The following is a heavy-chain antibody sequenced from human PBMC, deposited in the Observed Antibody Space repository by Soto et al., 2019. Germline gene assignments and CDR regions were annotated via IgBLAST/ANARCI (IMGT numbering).Heavy chain of an antibody. CDR3: ARDRASIAVAGSLYY. CDR1: GFTFSSYG. V-gene: IGHV3-33*01. D-gene: IGHD6-19*01. Sequence: QVQLVESGGGGVQPGRSLRLSCAASGFTFSSYGMHWVRQAPGKGLELVAVIWYDGSNKYYAESVKGRFTSSRDNSNNTLYMQMNSLRAEDTSVYYCARDRASIAVAGSLYYWGQGTLVTVSS. J-gene: IGHJ4*02. CDR2: IWYDGSNK.